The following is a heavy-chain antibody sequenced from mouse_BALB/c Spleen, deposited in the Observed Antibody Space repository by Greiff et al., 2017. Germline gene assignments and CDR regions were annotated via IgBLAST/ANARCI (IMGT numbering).Heavy chain of an antibody. V-gene: IGHV2-5-1*01. D-gene: IGHD1-1*01. CDR1: GFSLTSYG. CDR3: AKTYYGSSYYAMDY. Sequence: VKLVESGPSLVQPSQCLSITCTVSGFSLTSYGVHWVRQSPGKGLEWLGVIWRGGSTDYNAAFMSRLSITKDNSKSQVFFKMNSLQADDTAIYYCAKTYYGSSYYAMDYWGQGTSGTVSS. J-gene: IGHJ4*01. CDR2: IWRGGST.